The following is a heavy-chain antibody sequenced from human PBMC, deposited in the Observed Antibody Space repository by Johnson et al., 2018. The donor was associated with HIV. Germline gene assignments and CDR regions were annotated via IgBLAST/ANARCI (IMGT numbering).Heavy chain of an antibody. V-gene: IGHV3-23*04. D-gene: IGHD3-10*01. CDR3: ARDKGYYGSGTDAFDI. J-gene: IGHJ3*02. Sequence: VQLVESGGGLVQPGGSLRLSCAASGFTFSSYAMSWVRQAPGKGLEWVSAITGSGGNTYYADSVKGRFTISRDNSKNTLYLQMDSLRAEDTAVYYCARDKGYYGSGTDAFDIWGQGTLVTVSS. CDR1: GFTFSSYA. CDR2: ITGSGGNT.